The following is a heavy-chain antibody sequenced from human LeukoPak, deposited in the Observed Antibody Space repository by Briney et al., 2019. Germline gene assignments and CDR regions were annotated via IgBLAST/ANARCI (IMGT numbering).Heavy chain of an antibody. D-gene: IGHD3-22*01. J-gene: IGHJ3*02. CDR2: INHSGST. CDR1: GFTFSSYW. V-gene: IGHV4-34*01. Sequence: GSLRLSCAASGFTFSSYWMSWIRQPPGKGLEWIGEINHSGSTNYNPSLKSRVTISVDTSKNQFSLKLSSVTAADTAVYYCARGAQPHYYDSSGYKRAAFDIWGQGTMVTVSS. CDR3: ARGAQPHYYDSSGYKRAAFDI.